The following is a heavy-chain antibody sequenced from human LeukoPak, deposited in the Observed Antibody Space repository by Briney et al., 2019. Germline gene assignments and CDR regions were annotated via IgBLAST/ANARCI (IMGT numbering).Heavy chain of an antibody. D-gene: IGHD3-22*01. V-gene: IGHV3-21*01. CDR2: ISGSGGST. CDR1: GFTFSSYG. Sequence: GGSLRLSCAASGFTFSSYGMHWVRQAPGKGLEWVSAISGSGGSTYYADSVKGRFTISRDNAKNSLYLQMNSLRAEDTAVYYCARGGSNYYDSSGYDYWGQGTLVTVSS. J-gene: IGHJ4*02. CDR3: ARGGSNYYDSSGYDY.